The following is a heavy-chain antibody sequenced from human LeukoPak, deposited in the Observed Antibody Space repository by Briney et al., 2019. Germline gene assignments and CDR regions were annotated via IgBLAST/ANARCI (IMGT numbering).Heavy chain of an antibody. Sequence: GESLKISCTGSGYRFTSYWIGWVRRMPGKGLEWMGIIYPGDSDTRYSPSFQGQVTISADKSISTAFLQWSSLKTSDTGMYFCARVLMEMSSGDAFDIWGQGTMVTVSS. CDR1: GYRFTSYW. CDR3: ARVLMEMSSGDAFDI. V-gene: IGHV5-51*01. J-gene: IGHJ3*02. D-gene: IGHD2-8*01. CDR2: IYPGDSDT.